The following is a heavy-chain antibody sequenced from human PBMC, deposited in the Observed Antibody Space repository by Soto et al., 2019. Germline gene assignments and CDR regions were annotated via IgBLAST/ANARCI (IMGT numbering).Heavy chain of an antibody. CDR2: IIPIFGTA. V-gene: IGHV1-69*13. CDR1: GGTFSSYA. J-gene: IGHJ3*02. Sequence: SVKVSCKASGGTFSSYAISWVRQAPGQGLEWMGGIIPIFGTADYAQKFQGRVTITADDFTSTAYMELSSLRSEDTAVYYCARHGITGSYYDAFDIWGQGTMVTVSS. D-gene: IGHD1-26*01. CDR3: ARHGITGSYYDAFDI.